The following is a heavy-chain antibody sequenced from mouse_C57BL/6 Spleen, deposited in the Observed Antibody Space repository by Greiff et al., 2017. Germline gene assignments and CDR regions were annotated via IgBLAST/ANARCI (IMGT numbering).Heavy chain of an antibody. Sequence: QVHVKQPGAELVKPGASVKMSCKASGYTFTSYWITWVKQRPGQGLEWIGDIYPGSGSTNYNEKFKSKATLTVDTSSSTAYMQRSSLTSEDSAVYDCARWGYDGYFDYWGQGTTLTVSS. CDR2: IYPGSGST. CDR1: GYTFTSYW. V-gene: IGHV1-55*01. J-gene: IGHJ2*01. D-gene: IGHD2-3*01. CDR3: ARWGYDGYFDY.